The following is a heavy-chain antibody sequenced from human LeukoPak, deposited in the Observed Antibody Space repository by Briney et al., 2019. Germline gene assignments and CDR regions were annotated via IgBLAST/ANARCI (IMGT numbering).Heavy chain of an antibody. D-gene: IGHD3-16*01. V-gene: IGHV4-34*01. CDR1: GGSFSGYY. CDR3: ARGRGTGMITFGGDRDLDY. J-gene: IGHJ4*02. Sequence: SETLSLTCAVYGGSFSGYYWSWIRQPPGKGLEWIGEINQSGSTNYNPSLKSRVTISVDTSKNQFSLKLSSVTAADTAVYDCARGRGTGMITFGGDRDLDYWGQGTLVTVSS. CDR2: INQSGST.